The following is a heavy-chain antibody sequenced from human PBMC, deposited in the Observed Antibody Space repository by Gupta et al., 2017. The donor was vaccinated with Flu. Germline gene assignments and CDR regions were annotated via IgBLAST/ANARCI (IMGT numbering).Heavy chain of an antibody. D-gene: IGHD5-18*01. CDR1: GFTFSSYG. CDR3: ARGFSYELWLLLDY. V-gene: IGHV3-33*01. CDR2: IWYDGSNK. J-gene: IGHJ4*02. Sequence: QVQLVESGGGVVQPGRSLRLSCASSGFTFSSYGMHWVRQAPGKGLEWVAVIWYDGSNKYYADSVKGRFTISRDNSKNTLYLQMNSLRAEDTAVYYCARGFSYELWLLLDYWGQGTLVTVSS.